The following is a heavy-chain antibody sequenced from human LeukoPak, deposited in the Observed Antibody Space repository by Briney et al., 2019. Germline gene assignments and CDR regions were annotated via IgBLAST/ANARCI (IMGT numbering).Heavy chain of an antibody. CDR2: INTKGET. V-gene: IGHV4-4*09. Sequence: SETLSLTCTVSGVSMSAYQWSWVRQSPEKGLEWIGCINTKGETSYNPSLKSRVTTSVDTSKNQFSLKLSSAAAADTAVYYCARHTSSRYYYALDVWGQGTTVTVSS. J-gene: IGHJ6*02. CDR1: GVSMSAYQ. D-gene: IGHD6-13*01. CDR3: ARHTSSRYYYALDV.